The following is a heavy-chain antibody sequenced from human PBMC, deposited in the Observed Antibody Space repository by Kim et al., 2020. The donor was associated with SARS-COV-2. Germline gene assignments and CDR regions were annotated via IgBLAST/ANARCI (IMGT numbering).Heavy chain of an antibody. CDR2: IYYSGST. CDR1: GGSVSSSDSY. Sequence: SETLSLTCTVSGGSVSSSDSYWGWIRQPPGKGLEWIGTIYYSGSTYYNPSLKSRVTISVDTSKNQCSLKLSSVTAADTAVYYCARPHYYDSSGYNEFDA. J-gene: IGHJ3*01. V-gene: IGHV4-39*01. D-gene: IGHD3-22*01. CDR3: ARPHYYDSSGYNEFDA.